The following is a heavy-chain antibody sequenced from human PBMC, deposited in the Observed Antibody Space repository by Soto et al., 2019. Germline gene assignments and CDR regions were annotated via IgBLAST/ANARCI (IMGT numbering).Heavy chain of an antibody. V-gene: IGHV3-33*01. D-gene: IGHD2-15*01. J-gene: IGHJ6*02. CDR1: GFTFSSYG. CDR2: IWYDGSNK. Sequence: GGSLRLSYAASGFTFSSYGMHWVRQAPGKGLEWVAVIWYDGSNKYYADSVKGRFTISRDNSKNTLYLQMNSLRAEDTAVYYCARDPELGYCSGGSCYQGPYYYYGMDVWGQGTTVTVSS. CDR3: ARDPELGYCSGGSCYQGPYYYYGMDV.